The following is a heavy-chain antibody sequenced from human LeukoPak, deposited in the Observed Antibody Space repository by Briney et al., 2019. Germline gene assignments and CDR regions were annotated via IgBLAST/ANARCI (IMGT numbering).Heavy chain of an antibody. J-gene: IGHJ4*02. D-gene: IGHD3-22*01. CDR3: ARNGQDYDSSGYYRFGY. CDR2: IYYSGST. Sequence: SQTLSLTCTVSGGSISSGDYYWSWIRQPPGKGLKWIGYIYYSGSTYYNPSLKSRVTISVDTSKNQFSLKLSSVTAADTAVYYCARNGQDYDSSGYYRFGYWGQGTLVTVSS. CDR1: GGSISSGDYY. V-gene: IGHV4-30-4*01.